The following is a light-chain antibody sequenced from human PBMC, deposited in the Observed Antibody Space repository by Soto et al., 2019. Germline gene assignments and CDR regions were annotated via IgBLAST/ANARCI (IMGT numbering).Light chain of an antibody. CDR1: QDVSSSY. Sequence: EIVLTQSPGTLSLSPGERATLSCRASQDVSSSYLAWYQQKLGQAPRLLMYGTSNRATGIPDRFIGSGSGADFTLTISRLEAEDFAVYYCQQYDTSSRTFGQGTKVDIK. J-gene: IGKJ2*01. CDR2: GTS. CDR3: QQYDTSSRT. V-gene: IGKV3-20*01.